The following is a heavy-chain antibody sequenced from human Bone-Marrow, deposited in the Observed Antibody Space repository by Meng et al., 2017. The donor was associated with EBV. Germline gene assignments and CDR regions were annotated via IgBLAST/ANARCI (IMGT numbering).Heavy chain of an antibody. CDR3: ASYHGSGSSIDY. CDR2: ISNSGSII. D-gene: IGHD3-10*01. J-gene: IGHJ4*02. CDR1: GFTLSDYY. Sequence: GHLVGAGGGLVKPGGSLRLSLAAPGFTLSDYYMSWIRQAPGKGLEWVSHISNSGSIIYYAASVKGRFTISRDNAKNSLYLQMSSLRAEDTAVYYCASYHGSGSSIDYWGQGTLVTVSS. V-gene: IGHV3-11*01.